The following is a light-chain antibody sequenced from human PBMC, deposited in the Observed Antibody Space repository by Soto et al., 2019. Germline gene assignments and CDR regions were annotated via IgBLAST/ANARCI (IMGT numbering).Light chain of an antibody. CDR1: QSISSY. CDR2: AAS. CDR3: QQSYSTPYT. V-gene: IGKV1-39*01. Sequence: DIRLTQSPSSLSASVGDRVTITGRASQSISSYLNWYQQKPGKAPNLLIYAASSLQSGVPSRFSGSGSGTDFTLTIGSLQPEDFATYYCQQSYSTPYTFGQGTKLEIK. J-gene: IGKJ2*01.